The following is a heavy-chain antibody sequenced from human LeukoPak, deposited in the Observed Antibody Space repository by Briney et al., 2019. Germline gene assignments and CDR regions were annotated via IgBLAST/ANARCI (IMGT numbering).Heavy chain of an antibody. J-gene: IGHJ5*02. CDR1: GGTFSSYA. CDR2: IIPIFGTA. CDR3: ARKGYCTNGVCYPSNWFDP. Sequence: SVKVSXKASGGTFSSYAISWVRQAPGQGLEWMGRIIPIFGTANYAQKFQGRVTITTDESTSTAYMELSSLRSEDTAVYYCARKGYCTNGVCYPSNWFDPWGQGTLVTVSS. D-gene: IGHD2-8*01. V-gene: IGHV1-69*05.